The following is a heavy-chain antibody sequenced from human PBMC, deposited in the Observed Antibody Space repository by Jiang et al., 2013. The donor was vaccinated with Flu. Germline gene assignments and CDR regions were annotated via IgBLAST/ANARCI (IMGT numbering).Heavy chain of an antibody. Sequence: QLLESGGGVVQPGRSLRLSCAASGFTFSSYGMHWVRQAPGKGLEWVAVISYDGSNKYYADSVKGRFTISRDNSKNTLYLQMNSLRAEDTAVYYCAKDLIGLAVAGTSFDYWGQGTLVTVSS. V-gene: IGHV3-30*18. CDR3: AKDLIGLAVAGTSFDY. D-gene: IGHD6-19*01. CDR1: GFTFSSYG. J-gene: IGHJ4*02. CDR2: ISYDGSNK.